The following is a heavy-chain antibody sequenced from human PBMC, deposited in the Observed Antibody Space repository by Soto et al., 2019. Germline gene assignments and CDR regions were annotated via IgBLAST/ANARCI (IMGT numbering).Heavy chain of an antibody. V-gene: IGHV3-30*18. CDR2: ISYEGSEK. J-gene: IGHJ4*02. CDR1: GFTFSNNG. Sequence: QVHLVESGGGVVQPGRSLRLSCAASGFTFSNNGMHWVRQAPGKGLEWMGVISYEGSEKYYAGSVKGRFTISRDNSKSTLYLQMDTLRDEDTAIYYCVKDKGAAAGFDYWGQGILVTVSS. D-gene: IGHD6-13*01. CDR3: VKDKGAAAGFDY.